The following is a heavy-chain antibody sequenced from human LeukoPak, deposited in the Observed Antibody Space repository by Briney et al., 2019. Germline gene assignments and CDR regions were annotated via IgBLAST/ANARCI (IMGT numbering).Heavy chain of an antibody. CDR2: ISSSGTI. Sequence: GGSLRLSCAASGFTFSSYHMNWVRQAPGKGLEWVSYISSSGTIYYADSVKGRFTTSRDNAKNSLYLQMNSLRAEDTAVYYCARVPAAGIYYFDYWGQGTLVTVSS. V-gene: IGHV3-48*01. CDR3: ARVPAAGIYYFDY. D-gene: IGHD2-2*01. J-gene: IGHJ4*02. CDR1: GFTFSSYH.